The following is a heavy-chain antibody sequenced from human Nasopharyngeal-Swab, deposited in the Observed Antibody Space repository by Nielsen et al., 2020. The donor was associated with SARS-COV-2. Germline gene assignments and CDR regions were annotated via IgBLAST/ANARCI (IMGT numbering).Heavy chain of an antibody. CDR3: ARDTAAYYYGSGSYYIPPNY. J-gene: IGHJ4*02. V-gene: IGHV1-24*01. CDR2: FDPEDGET. D-gene: IGHD3-10*01. Sequence: WVRQAPGQGLEWMGGFDPEDGETIYAQKFQGRVTMTEDTSTDTAYMELRSLRSDDTAVYYCARDTAAYYYGSGSYYIPPNYWGQGTLVTVSS.